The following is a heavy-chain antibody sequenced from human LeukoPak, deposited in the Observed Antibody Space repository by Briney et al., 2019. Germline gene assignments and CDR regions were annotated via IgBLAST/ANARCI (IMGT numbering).Heavy chain of an antibody. CDR1: GYTFTGYY. V-gene: IGHV1-2*06. Sequence: ASVKVSCKASGYTFTGYYMHWVRQAPGQGLEWMGRINPNSGGTNYAQKFQGRVTMTRDTSISTAYMELSRLRSDDTAVYYCARDRNYDSDWFGPWGQGTLVTVSS. CDR2: INPNSGGT. D-gene: IGHD3-22*01. CDR3: ARDRNYDSDWFGP. J-gene: IGHJ5*02.